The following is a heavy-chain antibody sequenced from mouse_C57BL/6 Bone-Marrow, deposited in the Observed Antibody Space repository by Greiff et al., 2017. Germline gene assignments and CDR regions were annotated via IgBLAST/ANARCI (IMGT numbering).Heavy chain of an antibody. J-gene: IGHJ3*01. CDR1: GYTFTSYG. V-gene: IGHV1-81*01. D-gene: IGHD3-1*01. Sequence: QVQLQQSGAELARPGASVKLSCKASGYTFTSYGISRVKQRTGQGLEWIGEIYPRSGNTYYNEKFKGKATLTADKSSSTAYMELRSLTSEDSAVYFCARGGYGGTFAYWGQGTLVTVSA. CDR2: IYPRSGNT. CDR3: ARGGYGGTFAY.